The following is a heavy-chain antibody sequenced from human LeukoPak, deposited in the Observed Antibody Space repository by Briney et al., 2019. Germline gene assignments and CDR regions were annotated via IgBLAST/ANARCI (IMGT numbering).Heavy chain of an antibody. CDR2: ISGSGDTT. J-gene: IGHJ4*02. CDR1: RFTFSTYA. Sequence: GGSLRLSCTASRFTFSTYAMSWVRQAPGKGLAWVSSISGSGDTTYYTGSVKGRFTISRDNSKNALHLQMSSLRAEDTAVYYCAKSQRNDQQVVQRIDYWGQGTLVTVSS. V-gene: IGHV3-23*01. D-gene: IGHD2-2*01. CDR3: AKSQRNDQQVVQRIDY.